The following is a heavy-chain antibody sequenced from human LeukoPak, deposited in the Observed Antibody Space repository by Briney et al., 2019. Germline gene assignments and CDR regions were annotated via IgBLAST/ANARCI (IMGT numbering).Heavy chain of an antibody. CDR1: GYTFTSYA. D-gene: IGHD2-15*01. V-gene: IGHV1-3*01. Sequence: ASVKVSCKASGYTFTSYAMHWVRQAPGQRREWMGWINAGNGNTKYSQKFQGRVTITRDTSASTAYMELSSLRSEDTAVYYCARGYCSGGSCGGGDYDFDYWGQGTLVTVSS. CDR2: INAGNGNT. J-gene: IGHJ4*02. CDR3: ARGYCSGGSCGGGDYDFDY.